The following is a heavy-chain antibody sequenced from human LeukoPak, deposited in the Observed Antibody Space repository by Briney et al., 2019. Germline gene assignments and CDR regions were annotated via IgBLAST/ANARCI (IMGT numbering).Heavy chain of an antibody. V-gene: IGHV1-8*01. CDR3: ARDVAAPYAFDI. CDR1: GYTFTSYD. CDR2: MNPNSGNT. Sequence: GASVKVSCKASGYTFTSYDINWVRQATGQGLEWMGWMNPNSGNTGYAQKFQGRVTMTRNTSISTAYMELSSLRSEDTAVYYCARDVAAPYAFDIWGQGTMVTVSS. J-gene: IGHJ3*02. D-gene: IGHD2-15*01.